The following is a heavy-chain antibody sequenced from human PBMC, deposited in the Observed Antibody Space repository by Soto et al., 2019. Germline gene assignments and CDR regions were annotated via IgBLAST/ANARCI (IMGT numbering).Heavy chain of an antibody. CDR1: GGTVSSYA. D-gene: IGHD3-22*01. CDR3: ARVEPLEYYYDSSGYYACWFDP. CDR2: IIPIFGTA. Sequence: GASVEVACKASGGTVSSYAISGVRQAPGQGLEWMGGIIPIFGTANYAQKFQGRVTITADESTSTAYMELSSLRSEDTAVYYCARVEPLEYYYDSSGYYACWFDPWGQGTLVTVSS. J-gene: IGHJ5*02. V-gene: IGHV1-69*13.